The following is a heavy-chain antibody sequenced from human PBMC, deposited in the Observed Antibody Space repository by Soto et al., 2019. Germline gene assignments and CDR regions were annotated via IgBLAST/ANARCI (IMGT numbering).Heavy chain of an antibody. CDR3: AKSWGNTWELYYFDS. Sequence: EVQLLESGGGLVQPGGSLRLSCAASGLIFESYSMSWVRQPPGKRLEWVSGISGAGGSTYYADSVKGRFTISRDNSKNTLYLQVNSLRTEDTAVYYCAKSWGNTWELYYFDSWGQGTLVTVSS. D-gene: IGHD1-7*01. J-gene: IGHJ4*02. V-gene: IGHV3-23*01. CDR2: ISGAGGST. CDR1: GLIFESYS.